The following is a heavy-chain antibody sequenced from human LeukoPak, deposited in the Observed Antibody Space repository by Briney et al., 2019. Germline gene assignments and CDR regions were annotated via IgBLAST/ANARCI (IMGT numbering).Heavy chain of an antibody. D-gene: IGHD4-17*01. V-gene: IGHV1-46*01. CDR2: INPSGGST. CDR3: ASQTTVTTYYFDY. CDR1: GYTFTSYY. J-gene: IGHJ4*02. Sequence: VASVTVSCTASGYTFTSYYMHWVRQAPGQGLEWMGIINPSGGSTSYAQKFQGRVTMTRDTSTSTVYMELSSLRSEDTAVYYCASQTTVTTYYFDYWGQGTLVTVSS.